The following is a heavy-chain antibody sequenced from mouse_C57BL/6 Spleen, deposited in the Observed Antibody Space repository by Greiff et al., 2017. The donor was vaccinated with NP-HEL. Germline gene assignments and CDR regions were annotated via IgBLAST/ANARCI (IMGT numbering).Heavy chain of an antibody. V-gene: IGHV1-26*01. CDR1: GYTFTDYY. CDR3: ARDPLWLRRDYYAMDY. Sequence: EVQLQQSGPELVKPGASVKISCKASGYTFTDYYMNWVKQSHGKSLEWIGDINPNNGGTRYNQKFKGKATLTVDKSSSTAYIALLSLTSEDSAVYYCARDPLWLRRDYYAMDYWGQGTSVTVSS. CDR2: INPNNGGT. D-gene: IGHD2-2*01. J-gene: IGHJ4*01.